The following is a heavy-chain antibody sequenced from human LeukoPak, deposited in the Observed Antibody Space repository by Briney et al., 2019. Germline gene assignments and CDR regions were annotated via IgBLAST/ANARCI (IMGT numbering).Heavy chain of an antibody. CDR2: INPNSGGT. Sequence: ASVKVSCKASGYTFTGYYMHWVRQAPGQGLEWMGWINPNSGGTNYAQKFQGRVTMTRDTSISTAYMELSRLRSDDTAVYYCARDRWGEYSSSHYMDVWGKGTTVTVSS. J-gene: IGHJ6*03. CDR3: ARDRWGEYSSSHYMDV. V-gene: IGHV1-2*02. CDR1: GYTFTGYY. D-gene: IGHD6-6*01.